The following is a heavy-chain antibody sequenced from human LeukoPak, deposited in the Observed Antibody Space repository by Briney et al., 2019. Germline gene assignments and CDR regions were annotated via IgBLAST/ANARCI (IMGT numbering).Heavy chain of an antibody. CDR3: ARGSGYYDSSGYPGPHDAFDI. V-gene: IGHV4-30-4*01. CDR2: IYYSGST. CDR1: GGSISSGDYY. D-gene: IGHD3-22*01. J-gene: IGHJ3*02. Sequence: SETLSLTCTVSGGSISSGDYYWSWIRQPPGKGLEWIGYIYYSGSTYYNPPLKSRVTISVDTSKNQFSLKLSSVTAADTAVYYCARGSGYYDSSGYPGPHDAFDIWGQGTMVTVSS.